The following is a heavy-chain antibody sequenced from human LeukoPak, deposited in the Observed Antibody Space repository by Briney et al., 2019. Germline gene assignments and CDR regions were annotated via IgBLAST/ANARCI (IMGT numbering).Heavy chain of an antibody. J-gene: IGHJ4*02. CDR3: ARHEKLGQFDY. CDR2: VYYSGSA. D-gene: IGHD3-10*01. V-gene: IGHV4-59*08. Sequence: SETLSLTCTVSSDPISSYYWSWIRQPPGKGLEWIGYVYYSGSANYNPSLKSRVTISVDTSKNQFSLKLSSVTAADTAVYYCARHEKLGQFDYWGQGTLVTVSS. CDR1: SDPISSYY.